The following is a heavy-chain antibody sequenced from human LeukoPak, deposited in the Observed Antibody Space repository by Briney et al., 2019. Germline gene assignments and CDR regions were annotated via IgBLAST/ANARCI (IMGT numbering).Heavy chain of an antibody. CDR1: GFTFSSYS. Sequence: GSLRLSCAASGFTFSSYSMNWVRQPPGKGLEWIGSIYYSGSTYYNPSLKSRVTISVDTSKNQFSLKLSSVTAADTAVYYCARTHPSYVDPWGQGTLVTVSS. CDR3: ARTHPSYVDP. D-gene: IGHD1-26*01. J-gene: IGHJ5*02. V-gene: IGHV4-39*07. CDR2: IYYSGST.